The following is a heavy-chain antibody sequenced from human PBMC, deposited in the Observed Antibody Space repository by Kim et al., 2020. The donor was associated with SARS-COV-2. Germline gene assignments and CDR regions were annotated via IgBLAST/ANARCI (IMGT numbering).Heavy chain of an antibody. CDR1: GGSISSYY. V-gene: IGHV4-59*01. J-gene: IGHJ5*02. CDR3: ARDVSVTYVRWCKP. Sequence: SETLSLTCTVSGGSISSYYWSWIRQPPGKGLEWIGYIYYSGITNYNPSLKNRVTISFDTSNNQFSLKLRSVTAADTGVIYFARDVSVTYVRWCKPWGEAT. CDR2: IYYSGIT. D-gene: IGHD2-8*01.